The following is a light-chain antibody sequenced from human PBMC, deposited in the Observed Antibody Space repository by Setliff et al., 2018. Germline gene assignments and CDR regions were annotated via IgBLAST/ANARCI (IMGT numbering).Light chain of an antibody. CDR2: EVS. J-gene: IGLJ1*01. V-gene: IGLV2-8*01. Sequence: QSVLTQPPSASGSPGQSVTISRTGTSSDVGNYNFVSWYQQHPGKAPKLMIYEVSKRPSGVPDRFSGSKSGNTASLTVSGLQAEDEADYYCSSYAGRNNLGVFGTGTKVTVL. CDR1: SSDVGNYNF. CDR3: SSYAGRNNLGV.